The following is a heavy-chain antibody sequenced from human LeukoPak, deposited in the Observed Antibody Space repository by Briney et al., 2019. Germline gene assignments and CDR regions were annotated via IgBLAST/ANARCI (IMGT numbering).Heavy chain of an antibody. CDR3: ARWDDSAWGFGN. CDR1: GGSISSYS. Sequence: ETLSLTCIVSGGSISSYSWNWIRQSPGKGLEWVGYISHSGTTSYNSSLKSRVTISVDTSKNQLSLKLTSVTAADTAVYYCARWDDSAWGFGNWGPGTLVTVSS. D-gene: IGHD6-19*01. J-gene: IGHJ4*02. V-gene: IGHV4-59*08. CDR2: ISHSGTT.